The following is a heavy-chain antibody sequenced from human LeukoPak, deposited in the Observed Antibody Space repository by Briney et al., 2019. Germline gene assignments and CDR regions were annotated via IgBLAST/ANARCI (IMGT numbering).Heavy chain of an antibody. D-gene: IGHD4-23*01. V-gene: IGHV6-1*01. CDR3: ARPLRVVTAHIDY. J-gene: IGHJ4*02. Sequence: SQTLSLTCALSGGSLSSESAARHWIRQSPSRGLEWLGRTYYRSKWCNDYAVSVKSRITINADTSENQFSQHLHSVAPGDTAVYYCARPLRVVTAHIDYWGRGTLVTVSS. CDR2: TYYRSKWCN. CDR1: GGSLSSESAA.